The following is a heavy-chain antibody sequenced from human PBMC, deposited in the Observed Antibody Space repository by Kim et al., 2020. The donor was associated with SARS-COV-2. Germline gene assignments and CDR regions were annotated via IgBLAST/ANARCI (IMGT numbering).Heavy chain of an antibody. CDR3: ARGRGIAAADRSYYYYGMDG. D-gene: IGHD6-13*01. V-gene: IGHV4-4*02. J-gene: IGHJ6*02. CDR2: IYHSGST. CDR1: GGSISSSNW. Sequence: SETLSLTCAVSGGSISSSNWWSWVRQPPGKGLEWIGEIYHSGSTNYNPSLKSRVTISVDKSKNQFSLKLSSVTAADTAVYYCARGRGIAAADRSYYYYGMDGWGQGTTVTVSS.